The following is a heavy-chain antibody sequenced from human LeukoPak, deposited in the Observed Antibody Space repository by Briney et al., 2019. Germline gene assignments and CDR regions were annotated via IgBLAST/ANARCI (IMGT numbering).Heavy chain of an antibody. V-gene: IGHV4-59*13. Sequence: SETLSLTCTVSGGSISSYYWSWIRQPPGKGLEWIGYIYYSGSTYYNPSLKSRVTISVDTSKNQFSLKLSSVTAADTAVYYCARQHGGYTLDYWGQGTLVTVSS. D-gene: IGHD5-12*01. CDR3: ARQHGGYTLDY. J-gene: IGHJ4*02. CDR2: IYYSGST. CDR1: GGSISSYY.